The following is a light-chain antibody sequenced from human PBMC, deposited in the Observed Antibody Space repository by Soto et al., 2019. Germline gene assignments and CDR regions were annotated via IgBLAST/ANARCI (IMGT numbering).Light chain of an antibody. CDR2: EDT. V-gene: IGLV2-23*01. CDR3: CSYARSNSMV. CDR1: SSDVGSSNL. J-gene: IGLJ2*01. Sequence: QSALTQPASVSGSPGQPITITCTGTSSDVGSSNLVSWYQQHPGKAPKLMIYEDTKRPSGISNRFSGSKSGNTASLTISGLQAEDKADYYCCSYARSNSMVFGGGTKVTVL.